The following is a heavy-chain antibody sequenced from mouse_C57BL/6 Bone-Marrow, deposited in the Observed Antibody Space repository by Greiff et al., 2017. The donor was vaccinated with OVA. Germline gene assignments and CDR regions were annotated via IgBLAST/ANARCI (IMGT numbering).Heavy chain of an antibody. D-gene: IGHD1-1*01. J-gene: IGHJ4*01. V-gene: IGHV1-61*01. Sequence: VQLQQPGAELVRPGSSVKLSCKASGYTFTSYWMDWVKQRPGQGLEWIGNIYPSDSETHYNQKFKDKATLTVDKSSSTAYMQLSSLTSEDSAVYYGARAAVVATYAMGDWGQGTSVTVSS. CDR2: IYPSDSET. CDR1: GYTFTSYW. CDR3: ARAAVVATYAMGD.